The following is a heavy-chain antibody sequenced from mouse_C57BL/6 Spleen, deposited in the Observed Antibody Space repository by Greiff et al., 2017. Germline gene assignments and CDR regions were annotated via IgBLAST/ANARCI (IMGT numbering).Heavy chain of an antibody. Sequence: QVQLQQSGPELVKPGASVKLSCKASGYTFTEYTIHWVKQRSGQGLEWIGWFYPGRGSTKYNEKFKDKATLTADKSSSTVYLELSRMTSEDSAVYVSARHEEVIAKVVAPFAYGGQGTLVTVSA. CDR2: FYPGRGST. D-gene: IGHD1-1*01. J-gene: IGHJ3*01. CDR3: ARHEEVIAKVVAPFAY. V-gene: IGHV1-62-2*01. CDR1: GYTFTEYT.